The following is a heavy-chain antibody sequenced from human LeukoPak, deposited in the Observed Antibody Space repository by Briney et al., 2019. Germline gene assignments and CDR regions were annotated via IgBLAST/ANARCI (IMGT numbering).Heavy chain of an antibody. J-gene: IGHJ4*02. CDR2: IKQDGREK. V-gene: IGHV3-7*04. Sequence: GGSLRLSCAASGFTFNNYWMTWVRQAPGKGLEWVANIKQDGREKYYVDSVKGRFTISRDNSKNSLYLQMNSLRAEDTAVYYCARDLIVDTVMGLFDYWGQGTLVTVSS. CDR3: ARDLIVDTVMGLFDY. D-gene: IGHD5-18*01. CDR1: GFTFNNYW.